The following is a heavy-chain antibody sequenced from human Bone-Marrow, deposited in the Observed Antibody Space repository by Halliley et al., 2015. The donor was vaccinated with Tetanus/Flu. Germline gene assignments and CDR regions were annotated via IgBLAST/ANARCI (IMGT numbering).Heavy chain of an antibody. V-gene: IGHV3-74*01. CDR3: AREQLSMNAFDI. D-gene: IGHD2-15*01. Sequence: GLMWVSRINADGSGTTYADSVKGRFIISRGTDTLYLQMDSLRAEDTAIYYCAREQLSMNAFDIWGQGTMVTVSS. J-gene: IGHJ3*02. CDR2: INADGSGT.